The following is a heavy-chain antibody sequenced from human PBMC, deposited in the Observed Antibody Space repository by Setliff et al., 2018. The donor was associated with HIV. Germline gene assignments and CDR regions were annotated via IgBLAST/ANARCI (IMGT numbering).Heavy chain of an antibody. D-gene: IGHD3-10*01. CDR1: GFTFSNYA. J-gene: IGHJ4*02. CDR3: AKVVRGAISTIIDY. V-gene: IGHV3-23*01. CDR2: ISGSGRTT. Sequence: SCAASGFTFSNYAMNWVRQAPGKGLEWVSSISGSGRTTDYADSVKGRFTSSRDNSKNTLYLQMNSLRAEDTAVYYCAKVVRGAISTIIDYWGQGTLVTVSS.